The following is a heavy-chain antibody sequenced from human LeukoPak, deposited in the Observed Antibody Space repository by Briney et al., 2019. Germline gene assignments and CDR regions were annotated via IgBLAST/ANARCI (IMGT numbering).Heavy chain of an antibody. Sequence: SVKVSCKASGGTFSSYAISWVRQAPGQGLEWMGGIIPIFGTANYAQKFKGRVTITTDESTSTAYMELSSLRSEDTAVYYCARELSSGWGPYFDYWGQGTLVTVSS. J-gene: IGHJ4*02. CDR3: ARELSSGWGPYFDY. CDR1: GGTFSSYA. D-gene: IGHD6-19*01. CDR2: IIPIFGTA. V-gene: IGHV1-69*05.